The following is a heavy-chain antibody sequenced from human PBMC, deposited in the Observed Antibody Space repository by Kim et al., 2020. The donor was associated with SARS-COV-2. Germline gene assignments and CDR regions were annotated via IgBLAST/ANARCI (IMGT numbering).Heavy chain of an antibody. CDR3: ARGLKEAAVDY. J-gene: IGHJ4*02. V-gene: IGHV3-33*08. CDR1: GFTFRDYA. CDR2: IWNDGHMK. Sequence: GGSLRLSCAASGFTFRDYAMNWVRQAPGKGLEWVGDIWNDGHMKFYGDSVEGRFTISRDNSKNILYLEMNNLREEDTAVYLCARGLKEAAVDYWGQGTLVTVSS. D-gene: IGHD6-13*01.